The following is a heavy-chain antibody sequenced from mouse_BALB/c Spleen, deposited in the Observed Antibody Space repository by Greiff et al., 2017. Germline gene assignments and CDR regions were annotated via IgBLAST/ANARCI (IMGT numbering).Heavy chain of an antibody. CDR1: GYTFTSYW. CDR2: IDPSDSYT. Sequence: VQLQQPGAELVKPGASVKLSCKASGYTFTSYWMHWVKQRPGQGLEWIGEIDPSDSYTNYNQKFKGKATLTVDKSSSTAYMQLSSLTSEDSAVYYCARRGTTAYYFDYWGQGTTLTVSS. V-gene: IGHV1-69*02. J-gene: IGHJ2*01. CDR3: ARRGTTAYYFDY. D-gene: IGHD1-2*01.